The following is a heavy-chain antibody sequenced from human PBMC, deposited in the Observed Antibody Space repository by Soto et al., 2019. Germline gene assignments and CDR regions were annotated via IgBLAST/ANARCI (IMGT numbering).Heavy chain of an antibody. V-gene: IGHV5-10-1*01. CDR2: IDPSDSYT. CDR3: ARPYSSSSYWYFDL. J-gene: IGHJ2*01. Sequence: GESLKISCKGSGYSFTSYWISWVRQMPGKGLEWMGRIDPSDSYTNYSPSFQGHVTISADKSISTAYLQWSSLKASDTAMSYCARPYSSSSYWYFDLWGRGTLVTVSS. D-gene: IGHD6-6*01. CDR1: GYSFTSYW.